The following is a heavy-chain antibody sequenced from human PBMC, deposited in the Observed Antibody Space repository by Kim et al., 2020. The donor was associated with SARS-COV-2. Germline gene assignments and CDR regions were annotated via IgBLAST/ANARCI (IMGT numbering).Heavy chain of an antibody. CDR1: GGSISSYY. CDR2: IYYSGST. V-gene: IGHV4-59*01. Sequence: SETLSLTCTVSGGSISSYYWSWLRQPPGKGLEWIGYIYYSGSTNYNPSLKSRVTISVDTSKNQFSLKLSSVTAADTAVYYCARGRWELLHPYFDYWGQGTLVTVSS. D-gene: IGHD1-26*01. J-gene: IGHJ4*02. CDR3: ARGRWELLHPYFDY.